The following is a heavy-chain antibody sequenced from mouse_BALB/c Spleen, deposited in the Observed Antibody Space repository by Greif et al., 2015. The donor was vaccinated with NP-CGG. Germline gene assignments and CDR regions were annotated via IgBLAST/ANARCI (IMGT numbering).Heavy chain of an antibody. CDR2: INTSTGYT. Sequence: QVQLQQSGAELAKPGASVKMSCKASGYTFTSYWMHWVKQRPGQGLEWIGYINTSTGYTEYNQKFKDKATLTADKSSSTAYMQLSSLTSEDSAVYYCARDYRYEGFAYWGQGTLVTVSA. CDR3: ARDYRYEGFAY. CDR1: GYTFTSYW. J-gene: IGHJ3*01. V-gene: IGHV1-7*01. D-gene: IGHD2-14*01.